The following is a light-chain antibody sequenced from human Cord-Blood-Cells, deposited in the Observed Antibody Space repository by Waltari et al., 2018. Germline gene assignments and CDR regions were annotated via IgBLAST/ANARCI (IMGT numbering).Light chain of an antibody. CDR3: QQLNSYPVP. CDR2: AAS. J-gene: IGKJ4*01. V-gene: IGKV1-9*01. CDR1: QGISRY. Sequence: IQLPPYPSSLSASVGHTVTITCRASQGISRYLSWYQQKPGKAPKLLIYAASTLQTGVPSRFSGSGAETEFTLTISSVKPENFATYYCQQLNSYPVPFGGGTKGEIK.